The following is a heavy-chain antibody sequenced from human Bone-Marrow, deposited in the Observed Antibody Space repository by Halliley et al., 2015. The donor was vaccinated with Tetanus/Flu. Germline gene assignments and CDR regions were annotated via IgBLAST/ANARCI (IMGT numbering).Heavy chain of an antibody. CDR2: IFYSGST. Sequence: TLSLTCTVSGGPISTYYWSWIRQPPGKGLEWIGYIFYSGSTNYNPSLKSRVTISVDTSKNQFSLKLSSVTAADTAVYYCARDQKEGAPDYWGQGTLVTVSS. CDR3: ARDQKEGAPDY. CDR1: GGPISTYY. J-gene: IGHJ4*02. D-gene: IGHD3-16*01. V-gene: IGHV4-59*01.